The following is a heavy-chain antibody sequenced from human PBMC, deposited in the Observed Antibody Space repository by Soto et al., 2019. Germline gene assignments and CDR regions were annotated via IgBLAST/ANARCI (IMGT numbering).Heavy chain of an antibody. CDR1: GFTFSSYE. Sequence: LRLSCAASGFTFSSYEMNWVRQAPGKGLEWVSYISSSGSTIYYADSVKGRFTISRDNAKNSLYLQMNSLRAEDTAVYYCARVLGDIVVVPAAKDAFDIWGQGTMVTVSS. D-gene: IGHD2-2*01. CDR2: ISSSGSTI. CDR3: ARVLGDIVVVPAAKDAFDI. V-gene: IGHV3-48*03. J-gene: IGHJ3*02.